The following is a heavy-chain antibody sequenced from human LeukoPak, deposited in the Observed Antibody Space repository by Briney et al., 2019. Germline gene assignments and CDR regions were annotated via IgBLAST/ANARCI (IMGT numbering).Heavy chain of an antibody. CDR2: IYYSGST. D-gene: IGHD2-21*02. CDR3: ARVCGGDCSDAFDI. CDR1: GGSMTTYF. V-gene: IGHV4-59*01. Sequence: SETLSLTCTVSGGSMTTYFWSWIRQPPGKRLKWIGHIYYSGSTTYNPSLKSRVILSVDTSKSQFSLKLSSVTAADTAMYYCARVCGGDCSDAFDIWGQGTLVTVSS. J-gene: IGHJ3*02.